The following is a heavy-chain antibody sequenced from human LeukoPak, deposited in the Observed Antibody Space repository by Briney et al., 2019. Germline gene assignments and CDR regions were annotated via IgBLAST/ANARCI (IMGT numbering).Heavy chain of an antibody. J-gene: IGHJ4*02. CDR3: ATHGRGYDFWSGYSTWVY. CDR1: GGSISSSSYY. D-gene: IGHD3-3*01. Sequence: PSETLSLTCTVSGGSISSSSYYWGWIRQPPGKGLEWIGSIYYSGSTYYNPSLKGRVTISVDTSKNQFSLKLSSVTAADTAVYYCATHGRGYDFWSGYSTWVYWGQGTLVTVSS. CDR2: IYYSGST. V-gene: IGHV4-39*01.